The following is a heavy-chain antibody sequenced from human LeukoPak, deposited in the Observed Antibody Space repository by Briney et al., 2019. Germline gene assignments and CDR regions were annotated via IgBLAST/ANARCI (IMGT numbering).Heavy chain of an antibody. CDR3: AKGIVTATEDY. CDR1: GFTFSNYA. J-gene: IGHJ4*02. CDR2: FSGSGGST. Sequence: GGSLILSCAASGFTFSNYAMSWVHQAPGKGLEWVSAFSGSGGSTYYADSVKGRFTISSDNSKNTLYLQMNSLSAEDTAVYYCAKGIVTATEDYWGQGTLVTVSS. V-gene: IGHV3-23*01. D-gene: IGHD2/OR15-2a*01.